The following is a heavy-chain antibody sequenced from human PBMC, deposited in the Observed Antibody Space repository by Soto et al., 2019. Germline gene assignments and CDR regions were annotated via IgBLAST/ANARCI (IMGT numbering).Heavy chain of an antibody. D-gene: IGHD3-16*01. J-gene: IGHJ3*02. V-gene: IGHV1-2*02. CDR3: ARDVEFGAFDI. CDR1: GYTFTGYY. Sequence: VASVKVSCKASGYTFTGYYMRWVRQAPGQGLEWMGWINPNSGGTNYAQKFQGRVTMTRDTSISTAYMELSRLRSDDTAVYYCARDVEFGAFDIWGQETMVTVSS. CDR2: INPNSGGT.